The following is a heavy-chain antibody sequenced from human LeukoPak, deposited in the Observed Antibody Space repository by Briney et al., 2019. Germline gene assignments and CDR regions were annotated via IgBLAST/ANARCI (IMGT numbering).Heavy chain of an antibody. Sequence: PGRSLRLSCAASGFTFSSYGMHWVRQAPGKGLEWVAVIWYDGSNIYYADSVKGRFTISRDNSKNTLYLQMNSLRAEDTAVYYCAIDPYSSSWSQFDYWGQGTLVTVSS. CDR3: AIDPYSSSWSQFDY. J-gene: IGHJ4*02. CDR1: GFTFSSYG. V-gene: IGHV3-33*01. D-gene: IGHD6-13*01. CDR2: IWYDGSNI.